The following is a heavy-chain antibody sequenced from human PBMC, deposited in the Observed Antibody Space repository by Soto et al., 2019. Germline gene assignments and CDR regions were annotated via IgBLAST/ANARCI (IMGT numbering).Heavy chain of an antibody. CDR1: GFTFSSYG. CDR3: ARVGRYCSGGSCYSGVLSAFDI. CDR2: IWYDGSNK. D-gene: IGHD2-15*01. J-gene: IGHJ3*02. Sequence: GGSLRLSCAASGFTFSSYGMHWVRQAPGKGLEWVAVIWYDGSNKYYADSVKGRFTISRDNSKNTLYLQMNSLRAEDTAVYYCARVGRYCSGGSCYSGVLSAFDIWGQGTMVTVSS. V-gene: IGHV3-33*01.